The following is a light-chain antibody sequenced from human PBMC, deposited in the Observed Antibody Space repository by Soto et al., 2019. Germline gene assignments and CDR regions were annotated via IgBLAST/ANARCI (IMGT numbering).Light chain of an antibody. V-gene: IGLV2-8*01. CDR3: SSYAGSNNLV. J-gene: IGLJ3*02. CDR1: SSDVGGYSS. Sequence: QSVLTQPPSASGSPGQSVTISCTGTSSDVGGYSSVSWYQQHPGKAPKLMIYEVTKRPSGVPDRFSGSKSGNTASLTVSGLQAEDEADYFCSSYAGSNNLVFGGGTNLTVL. CDR2: EVT.